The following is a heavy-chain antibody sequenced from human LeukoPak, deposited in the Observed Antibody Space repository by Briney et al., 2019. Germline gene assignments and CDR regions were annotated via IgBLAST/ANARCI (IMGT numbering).Heavy chain of an antibody. D-gene: IGHD3-10*01. CDR1: GGSFSGYY. CDR2: INHSGST. Sequence: SETLSLTCAVYGGSFSGYYWSWIRQPPGKGLEWIGEINHSGSTNYNPSLKSRVTISVDTSKNQFSLKLNSVTAADTAIYYCARDYYGSIPQFDYWGQGTLVTVSS. V-gene: IGHV4-34*01. J-gene: IGHJ4*02. CDR3: ARDYYGSIPQFDY.